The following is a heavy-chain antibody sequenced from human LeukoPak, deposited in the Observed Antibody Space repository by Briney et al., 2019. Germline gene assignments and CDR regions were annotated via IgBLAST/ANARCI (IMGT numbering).Heavy chain of an antibody. CDR3: ARDPDFSAFDI. J-gene: IGHJ3*02. Sequence: PGGSLRLSCAASGFSVSSNYMSWVRRAPGGGLEFVANINPDESTKNYVDSVKGRFTISRDNAKNSLYLQMNSLRAEDTAVYYCARDPDFSAFDIWGQGTLVTVSS. D-gene: IGHD4-11*01. V-gene: IGHV3-7*03. CDR2: INPDESTK. CDR1: GFSVSSNY.